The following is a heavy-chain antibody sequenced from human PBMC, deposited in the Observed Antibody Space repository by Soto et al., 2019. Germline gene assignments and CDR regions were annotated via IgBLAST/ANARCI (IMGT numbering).Heavy chain of an antibody. CDR3: ASSGCSPNWGYAFDI. CDR2: IYYSGST. CDR1: GGSISSYY. V-gene: IGHV4-59*08. D-gene: IGHD2-15*01. J-gene: IGHJ3*02. Sequence: QVQLQESGPGLVKPSETLSLTCTVSGGSISSYYWSWIRQPPGKGLEWIGYIYYSGSTNYNPSLKSRVTISVDTSKNQFSLKLSSVTAADTAVYYCASSGCSPNWGYAFDIWGQGTMVTVSS.